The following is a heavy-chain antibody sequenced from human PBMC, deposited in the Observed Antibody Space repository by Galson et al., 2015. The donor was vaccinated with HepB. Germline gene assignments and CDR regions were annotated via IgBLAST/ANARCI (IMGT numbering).Heavy chain of an antibody. CDR2: INSRSSYT. J-gene: IGHJ3*02. CDR1: GFTFSDYY. CDR3: ARGSSSLNNDAFDI. D-gene: IGHD6-13*01. Sequence: SLRLSCAASGFTFSDYYMSWIRQAPGKELEWVSYINSRSSYTNYADSVKGRFTISRDNAKKSLYLQMNNLRAEETAVYYCARGSSSLNNDAFDIWGQGTMVTVSS. V-gene: IGHV3-11*06.